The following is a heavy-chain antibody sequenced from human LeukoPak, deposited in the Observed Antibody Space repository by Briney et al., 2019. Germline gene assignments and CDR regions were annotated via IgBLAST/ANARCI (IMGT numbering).Heavy chain of an antibody. CDR3: AREARYYDILTGYHNYSGVDV. CDR2: IYGCGST. J-gene: IGHJ6*02. D-gene: IGHD3-9*01. Sequence: PGGSLRLSCAGSGFTVSNDYMTWVRQAPGKGLECVSAIYGCGSTYYADSVKGRFTISRDSSCNPLHLQINSMRAEATAVYYCAREARYYDILTGYHNYSGVDVWGQGTTVIVSS. V-gene: IGHV3-66*01. CDR1: GFTVSNDY.